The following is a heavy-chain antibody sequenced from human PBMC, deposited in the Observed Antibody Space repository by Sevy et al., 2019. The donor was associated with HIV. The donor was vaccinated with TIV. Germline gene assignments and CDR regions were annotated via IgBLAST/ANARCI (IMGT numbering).Heavy chain of an antibody. CDR1: GFTFSSYG. CDR3: AKVAVSGYYNYYYYYMDV. CDR2: IWYDGSNK. V-gene: IGHV3-33*06. Sequence: GGSLRLSCAASGFTFSSYGMHWVRQAPGKGLEWVAVIWYDGSNKYYADSVKGRFTISRDNSKNTLYLQMNSLRAEDTAVYYCAKVAVSGYYNYYYYYMDVWGKGTTVTVSS. J-gene: IGHJ6*03. D-gene: IGHD3-22*01.